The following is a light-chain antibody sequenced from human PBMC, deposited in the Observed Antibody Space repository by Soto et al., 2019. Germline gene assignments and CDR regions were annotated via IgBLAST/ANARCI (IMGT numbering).Light chain of an antibody. CDR2: GNS. V-gene: IGLV1-40*01. CDR1: SSNIGAGYD. CDR3: QSYDSSLSAKDVV. J-gene: IGLJ2*01. Sequence: QPVLTQPPSVSGAPGQRVTISCTGSSSNIGAGYDVHWYQQLPGTAPKLLIYGNSNRPSGVPDRFSGSKSGTSASLAITGLQAEDEADYYCQSYDSSLSAKDVVFGGGTKLTVL.